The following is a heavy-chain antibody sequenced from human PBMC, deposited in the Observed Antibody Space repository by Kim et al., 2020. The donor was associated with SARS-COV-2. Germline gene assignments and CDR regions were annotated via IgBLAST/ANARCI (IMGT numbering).Heavy chain of an antibody. J-gene: IGHJ4*02. CDR3: ARTFSEYSYGLFLF. V-gene: IGHV4-39*07. CDR1: GGSISSRSYY. D-gene: IGHD5-18*01. CDR2: IYYSGNT. Sequence: SETLSLTCSVSGGSISSRSYYWGWIRQPPGKGLEWIGIIYYSGNTYYNPSLKSRVTISVDTSKKQFSLKLSSVTAADTAVYYCARTFSEYSYGLFLFWGQGALVTVSS.